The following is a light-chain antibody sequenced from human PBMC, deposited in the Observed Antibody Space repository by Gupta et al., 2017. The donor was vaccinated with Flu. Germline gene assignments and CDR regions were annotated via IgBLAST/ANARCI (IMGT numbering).Light chain of an antibody. CDR3: QQYNDD. Sequence: NQMTQSPSTLPASVGDRVTITCRASQSIRKWLAWYQLKPGKAPKLLIYEASTLETGVPSRFSGRGSGTEFTLTIINLQPDEFATYYRQQYNDDFGPGTKVDL. CDR1: QSIRKW. CDR2: EAS. J-gene: IGKJ3*01. V-gene: IGKV1-5*03.